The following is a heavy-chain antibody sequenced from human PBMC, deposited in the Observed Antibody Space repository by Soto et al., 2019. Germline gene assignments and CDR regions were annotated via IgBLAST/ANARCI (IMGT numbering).Heavy chain of an antibody. CDR2: IYPGDSDT. CDR3: ARESSSWSRTFYYYYYGMDV. Sequence: PGESLKISCKGSGYSFTSYWLGWLRQMPLKGLEWMGIIYPGDSDTRYSPSFQGQVTISADKSISTAYLQWSSLKASDTAMYYCARESSSWSRTFYYYYYGMDVWGQGTTVTVSS. V-gene: IGHV5-51*01. D-gene: IGHD6-13*01. CDR1: GYSFTSYW. J-gene: IGHJ6*02.